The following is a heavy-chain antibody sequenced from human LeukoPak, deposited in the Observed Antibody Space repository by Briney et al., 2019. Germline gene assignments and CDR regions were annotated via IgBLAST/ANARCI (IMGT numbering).Heavy chain of an antibody. J-gene: IGHJ6*02. CDR3: ARGTTVTTGDGMDV. CDR1: GGSFSGYY. D-gene: IGHD4-11*01. CDR2: INHSGST. Sequence: SETLSLTCAVYGGSFSGYYWSWIRQPPGKGLEWIGEINHSGSTNYNPSLKSRVTISVDTSKNQFSLKLSSVTAADTAVYYCARGTTVTTGDGMDVWGQGTTVTVSS. V-gene: IGHV4-34*01.